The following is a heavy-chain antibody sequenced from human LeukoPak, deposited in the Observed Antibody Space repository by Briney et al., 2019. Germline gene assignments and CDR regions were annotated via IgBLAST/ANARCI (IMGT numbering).Heavy chain of an antibody. V-gene: IGHV3-48*03. Sequence: GGSLRLSCAASGFTFSSYEMNWVRRAPGKGLEWVSYISSSGSTIYYADSVKGRFTISRDNAKNSLYLQMNSLRAEDTAVYYCASGDDSSLPAPIWGQGTLVTVSS. D-gene: IGHD3-22*01. CDR1: GFTFSSYE. CDR2: ISSSGSTI. J-gene: IGHJ1*01. CDR3: ASGDDSSLPAPI.